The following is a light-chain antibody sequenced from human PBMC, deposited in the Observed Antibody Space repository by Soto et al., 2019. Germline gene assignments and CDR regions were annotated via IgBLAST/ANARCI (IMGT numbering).Light chain of an antibody. CDR3: QQYNNWPRS. CDR2: RAS. Sequence: EIVMTQSPATLSVSPGERATLSCRASQSVSSNLAWYQQKPGQAPRLLIYRASTRATGIPARLSGSGSGTEFTLTISRLHSEDFAVYYCQQYNNWPRSFGQGTKVEIK. CDR1: QSVSSN. J-gene: IGKJ1*01. V-gene: IGKV3-15*01.